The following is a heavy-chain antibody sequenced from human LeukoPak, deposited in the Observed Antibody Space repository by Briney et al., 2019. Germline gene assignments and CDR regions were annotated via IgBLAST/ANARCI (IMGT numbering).Heavy chain of an antibody. V-gene: IGHV4-59*01. CDR2: VYYSGST. D-gene: IGHD2-15*01. CDR3: ARSYYCTGGSCYYSFDF. CDR1: SGSFISYY. J-gene: IGHJ4*02. Sequence: SETLSLTCTVSSGSFISYYWSWIRQPPGKGLEWIGFVYYSGSTNYNPSLKSRATISVDTSKNQFSLKLSSVTAADTAVYYCARSYYCTGGSCYYSFDFWGQGTLVTVSS.